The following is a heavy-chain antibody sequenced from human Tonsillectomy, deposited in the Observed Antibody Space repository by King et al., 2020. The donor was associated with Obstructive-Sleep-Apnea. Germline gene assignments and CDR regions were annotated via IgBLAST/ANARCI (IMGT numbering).Heavy chain of an antibody. Sequence: VQLQESGPGLVKPSETLSLTCTVSGYSISSGYYWGWIRQPPGEGLEWIGSIYHSGSTYYNPSLKSRVTISVDTSKNQFSLKLSSVTAADTAVYYCARALSSGYRRVSNWFDPWGQGTLVTVSS. CDR1: GYSISSGYY. J-gene: IGHJ5*02. CDR3: ARALSSGYRRVSNWFDP. V-gene: IGHV4-38-2*02. CDR2: IYHSGST. D-gene: IGHD3-22*01.